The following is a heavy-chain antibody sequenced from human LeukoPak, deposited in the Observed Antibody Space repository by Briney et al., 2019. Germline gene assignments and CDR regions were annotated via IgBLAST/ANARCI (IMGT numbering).Heavy chain of an antibody. D-gene: IGHD6-19*01. J-gene: IGHJ4*02. CDR3: ARAGIAVAVTFDY. CDR2: IIPIFGTA. CDR1: GGTFSSYA. V-gene: IGHV1-69*06. Sequence: SVKVSCKASGGTFSSYAISWVRQAPGQGLEWMGGIIPIFGTANYAQKFQGRVTITADKSTSTAYMELSSLRSEDTAVYYCARAGIAVAVTFDYWGQGTLVTVSS.